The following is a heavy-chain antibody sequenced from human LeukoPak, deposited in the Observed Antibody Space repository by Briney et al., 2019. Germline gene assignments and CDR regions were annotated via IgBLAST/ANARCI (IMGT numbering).Heavy chain of an antibody. D-gene: IGHD3-3*01. J-gene: IGHJ4*02. V-gene: IGHV1-2*02. Sequence: ASVKVSCKASGYTFTDHYLHWVRQAPGQGLECLGWINLDSGVTTYAQRFQGRVTMTRDTSISTAYMELNRLRSDDTAVYFCARVMGTRGYAYWGQGTLVTVSS. CDR3: ARVMGTRGYAY. CDR1: GYTFTDHY. CDR2: INLDSGVT.